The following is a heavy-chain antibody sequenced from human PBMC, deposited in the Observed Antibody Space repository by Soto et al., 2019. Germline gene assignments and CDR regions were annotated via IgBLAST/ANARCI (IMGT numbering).Heavy chain of an antibody. CDR1: GFNFSGSA. V-gene: IGHV3-73*01. CDR3: NRGQGAPMGDYYDHGMDV. D-gene: IGHD2-2*01. Sequence: LRLSCAASGFNFSGSAIHWVRQASGKGLEWVGRIRSRANNYATSSAASVKGRFKFSRDDSKNTAYLQMSTLKTEDTAVYYCNRGQGAPMGDYYDHGMDVWGQGTTVTVSS. CDR2: IRSRANNYAT. J-gene: IGHJ6*02.